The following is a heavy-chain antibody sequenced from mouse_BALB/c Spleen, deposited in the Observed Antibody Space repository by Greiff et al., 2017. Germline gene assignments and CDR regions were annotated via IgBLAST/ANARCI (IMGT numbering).Heavy chain of an antibody. J-gene: IGHJ1*01. Sequence: QVQLQQSGAELARPGASVKMSCKASGYTFTSYTMHWVKQRPGQGLEWIGYINPSSGYTNYNQKFKSKGTLTVDTSSSTAYMHLSSLTSEDSAVYYCTRSITTVWYFDVWGAGTTVTVSS. CDR1: GYTFTSYT. D-gene: IGHD1-1*01. CDR2: INPSSGYT. CDR3: TRSITTVWYFDV. V-gene: IGHV1-4*01.